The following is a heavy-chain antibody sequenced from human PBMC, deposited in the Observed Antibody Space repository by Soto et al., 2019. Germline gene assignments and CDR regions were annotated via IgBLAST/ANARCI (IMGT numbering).Heavy chain of an antibody. J-gene: IGHJ4*02. Sequence: QVQLQEPGPGLVKPSETLSLTCTVPGGPISSYYWSWFRQPPGKGLEWIGYIYYSGGTKYNPSLKSRVTISVDTSKNQFSLKLSSVTAADTAVYYCARRWGRTFDYWGQGTLVTVSS. CDR3: ARRWGRTFDY. V-gene: IGHV4-59*08. CDR1: GGPISSYY. CDR2: IYYSGGT. D-gene: IGHD7-27*01.